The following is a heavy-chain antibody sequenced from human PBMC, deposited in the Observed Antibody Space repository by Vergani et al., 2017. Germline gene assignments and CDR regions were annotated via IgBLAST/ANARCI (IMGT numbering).Heavy chain of an antibody. CDR2: ISSSGSTL. J-gene: IGHJ4*02. V-gene: IGHV3-48*03. CDR1: GFTFSSYE. Sequence: EVQLVESGGGLVQPGGSLRLSCAASGFTFSSYEMTWVRQAPGKGLERVSYISSSGSTLYYADSVKGRFTISRDNAKNSLYLQMNSLRAEDTAVYYCARGLVATIHYFDYWGEGTLVTVSS. CDR3: ARGLVATIHYFDY. D-gene: IGHD5-12*01.